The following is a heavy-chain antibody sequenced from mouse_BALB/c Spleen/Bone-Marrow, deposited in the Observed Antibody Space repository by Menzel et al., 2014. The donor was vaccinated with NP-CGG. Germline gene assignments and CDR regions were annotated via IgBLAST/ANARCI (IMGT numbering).Heavy chain of an antibody. V-gene: IGHV5-17*02. J-gene: IGHJ2*01. CDR2: ISSDSGAI. CDR3: TRGGNWEDFDY. D-gene: IGHD4-1*01. CDR1: GFTFSSFE. Sequence: EVKVVESGGGLVQPGGSRKLSCAASGFTFSSFEMHWVRQAPEKGLEWIAYISSDSGAIFYADTVKGRFTISRDNPKNTLFLQMTSLRSEDTAIYFCTRGGNWEDFDYWGQGTTLTVSS.